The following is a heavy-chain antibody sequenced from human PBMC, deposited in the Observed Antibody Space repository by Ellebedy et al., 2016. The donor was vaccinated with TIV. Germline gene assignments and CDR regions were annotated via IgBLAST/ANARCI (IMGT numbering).Heavy chain of an antibody. D-gene: IGHD1-26*01. Sequence: MPSETLSLTCTVSDGSLSGYYWSWIRQPPGKGLEWIGHIYYSGSTNYNPSLKSRVSMSVDTSKNQFSLKLSSVTAADTAVFYCARVRSGRLDYWGQGTLVTVSS. CDR1: DGSLSGYY. CDR3: ARVRSGRLDY. V-gene: IGHV4-59*13. J-gene: IGHJ4*02. CDR2: IYYSGST.